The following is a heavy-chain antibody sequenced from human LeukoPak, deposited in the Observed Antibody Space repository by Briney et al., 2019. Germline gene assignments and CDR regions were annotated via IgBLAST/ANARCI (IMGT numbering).Heavy chain of an antibody. CDR2: IYYSGST. CDR1: GGSISSYY. CDR3: ARLVRGARTYYFDY. D-gene: IGHD3-10*01. Sequence: PSETLPLTCTVSGGSISSYYWSWIRQPPGKGLEWIGYIYYSGSTNYNPSLKSRVTISVDTSKNQFSLKLSSVTAADTAVYYCARLVRGARTYYFDYWGQGTLVTVSS. J-gene: IGHJ4*02. V-gene: IGHV4-59*08.